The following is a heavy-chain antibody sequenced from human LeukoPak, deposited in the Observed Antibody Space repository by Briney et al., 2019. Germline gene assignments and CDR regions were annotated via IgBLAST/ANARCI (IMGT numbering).Heavy chain of an antibody. CDR2: MNPNSGNT. CDR3: ARARWDQDSSAEYLDY. D-gene: IGHD3-22*01. Sequence: ASVKVSCKASGYTFTSYDINWVRQATGQGLEWMGWMNPNSGNTGYAQKFQGRVTMTRNTSISTAYMELSSLRSEDTAVYYCARARWDQDSSAEYLDYWGQGTLVTVSS. V-gene: IGHV1-8*01. J-gene: IGHJ4*02. CDR1: GYTFTSYD.